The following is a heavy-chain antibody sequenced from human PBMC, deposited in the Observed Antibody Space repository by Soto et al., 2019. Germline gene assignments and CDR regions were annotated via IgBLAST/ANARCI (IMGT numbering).Heavy chain of an antibody. J-gene: IGHJ6*02. CDR1: GGSISSGGYS. V-gene: IGHV4-30-2*01. D-gene: IGHD3-10*01. CDR2: IYHSGST. Sequence: PSETLSLTCAASGGSISSGGYSWSWIRQPPGKGLEWIGYIYHSGSTYYNPTLKSRVTISVDRSKNQFSLKLSSVTAADTAVYYCARSTKPVRGRTYGMDVWGQGTTVTVSS. CDR3: ARSTKPVRGRTYGMDV.